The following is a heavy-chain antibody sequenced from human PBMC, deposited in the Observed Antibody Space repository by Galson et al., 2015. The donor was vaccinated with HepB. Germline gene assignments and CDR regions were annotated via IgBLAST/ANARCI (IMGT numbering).Heavy chain of an antibody. CDR2: FDPEDSET. CDR3: VTGEQLASFDY. J-gene: IGHJ4*02. Sequence: SLKLSCKVSGYTLTELSMHWVRQAPGKGLEWMGGFDPEDSETNYAQKFQGRVTMTEDTSTDTAYMELSSLRAEDTAVYYCVTGEQLASFDYWGQGTLVTVSS. CDR1: GYTLTELS. V-gene: IGHV1-24*01. D-gene: IGHD6-6*01.